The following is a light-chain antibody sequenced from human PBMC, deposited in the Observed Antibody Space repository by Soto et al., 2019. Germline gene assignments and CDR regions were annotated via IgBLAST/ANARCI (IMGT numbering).Light chain of an antibody. CDR3: QRYGSSPLIT. CDR2: GTS. Sequence: ETVLTQSPGTLSLSTGARATLSCRASQSVSSSSLAWYQQGPGQAPRLLIYGTSSRATGIPDRFSGSGSGTDFTPTISRLEPEDLAVYFCQRYGSSPLITCGQGTRREIK. CDR1: QSVSSSS. J-gene: IGKJ5*01. V-gene: IGKV3-20*01.